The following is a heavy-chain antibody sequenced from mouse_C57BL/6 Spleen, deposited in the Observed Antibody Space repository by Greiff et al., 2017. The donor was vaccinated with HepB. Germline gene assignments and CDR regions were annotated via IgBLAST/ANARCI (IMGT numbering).Heavy chain of an antibody. Sequence: VQLQESGAELARPGASVKMSCKASGYTFTSYTMHWVKQRPGQGLEWIGYINPSSGYTKYNQKFKDKATLTADKSSSTAYMQLSSLTSEDSAVYYCARARYGSFLDYWGQGTTLTVSS. CDR3: ARARYGSFLDY. V-gene: IGHV1-4*01. J-gene: IGHJ2*01. D-gene: IGHD1-1*01. CDR1: GYTFTSYT. CDR2: INPSSGYT.